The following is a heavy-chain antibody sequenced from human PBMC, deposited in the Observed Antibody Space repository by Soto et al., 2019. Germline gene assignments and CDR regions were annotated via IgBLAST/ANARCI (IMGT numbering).Heavy chain of an antibody. CDR1: GFTFSNYV. CDR3: AKVGNQDAFDI. J-gene: IGHJ3*02. CDR2: ISGSGGST. Sequence: GGSLRLSCAASGFTFSNYVMSWVRQAPGKGLEWVSSISGSGGSTYYADSVKGRFTISRDNSKTTLFLQMNSLRAEDTAVYYCAKVGNQDAFDIWGQGTMVTVSS. V-gene: IGHV3-23*01.